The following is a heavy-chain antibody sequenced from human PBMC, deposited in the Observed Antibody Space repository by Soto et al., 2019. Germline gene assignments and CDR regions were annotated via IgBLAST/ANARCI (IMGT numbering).Heavy chain of an antibody. CDR1: GFTFRSYG. V-gene: IGHV3-30*18. J-gene: IGHJ6*02. D-gene: IGHD3-10*01. CDR2: ISYDGSNK. CDR3: AKDRGVAHPNYSCYGMDV. Sequence: GGSLRLFCAASGFTFRSYGMHWVPQAPGKGLEWVAVISYDGSNKYYADSVTGRFTISRDNSKNTLYLQMNSLSAEDTAVYYCAKDRGVAHPNYSCYGMDVWGQGTTVTVSS.